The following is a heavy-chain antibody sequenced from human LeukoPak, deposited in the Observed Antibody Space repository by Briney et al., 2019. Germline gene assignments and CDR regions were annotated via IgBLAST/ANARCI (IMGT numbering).Heavy chain of an antibody. CDR1: GFTFSSYG. D-gene: IGHD5-12*01. Sequence: GGSLRLSCAASGFTFSSYGIHWVRQAPGKGLEWVAFIRHDGSSEYYADSVKGRFTISRDNSKNTLYLQMKSLRAEDTAVYYCAKGGGYEAQYYYYYLDVWGKGTTATISS. CDR2: IRHDGSSE. V-gene: IGHV3-30*02. J-gene: IGHJ6*03. CDR3: AKGGGYEAQYYYYYLDV.